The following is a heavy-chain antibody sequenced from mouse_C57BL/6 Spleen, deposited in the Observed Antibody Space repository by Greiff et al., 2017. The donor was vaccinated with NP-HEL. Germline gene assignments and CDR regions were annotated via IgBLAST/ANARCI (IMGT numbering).Heavy chain of an antibody. D-gene: IGHD4-1*01. Sequence: VQLKQSGAELVRPGASVKLSCTASGFTFTSYGISWVRQSPGQGLEWIGEIYPRGGNTYYNEKFKGKATLTADKSSSTAYMQLRVLTSEVSAVYFCARGYVTGFDYWGQGTTLTVSA. CDR3: ARGYVTGFDY. CDR1: GFTFTSYG. V-gene: IGHV1-81*01. J-gene: IGHJ2*01. CDR2: IYPRGGNT.